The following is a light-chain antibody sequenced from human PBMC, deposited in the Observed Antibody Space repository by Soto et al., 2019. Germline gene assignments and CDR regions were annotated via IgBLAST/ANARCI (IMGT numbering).Light chain of an antibody. V-gene: IGKV1-33*01. Sequence: DIQMTQSPSSLSASVGDRVTITCQASQDIRHYLNWYQHKPGQAPKLLIYVASSLETGVPSRFSGSGSGTDFTFTISSLQPEDIATYYCQQYDNLPYTFGQGTKLEIK. CDR3: QQYDNLPYT. CDR1: QDIRHY. J-gene: IGKJ2*01. CDR2: VAS.